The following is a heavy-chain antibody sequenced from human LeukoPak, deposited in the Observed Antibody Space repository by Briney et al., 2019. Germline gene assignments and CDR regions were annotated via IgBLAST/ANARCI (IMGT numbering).Heavy chain of an antibody. D-gene: IGHD2-2*01. Sequence: PGGSLRLSCAASGFTFSSYGMSWVRQASGKGLEWDSAISGSGGSTYYADSVKGRFTISRDNSKNTLYLQMNSLRAEDTAVYYCARNGEYQLLHHPYYYYYVDVWGKGTTVTISS. V-gene: IGHV3-23*01. CDR2: ISGSGGST. CDR1: GFTFSSYG. CDR3: ARNGEYQLLHHPYYYYYVDV. J-gene: IGHJ6*03.